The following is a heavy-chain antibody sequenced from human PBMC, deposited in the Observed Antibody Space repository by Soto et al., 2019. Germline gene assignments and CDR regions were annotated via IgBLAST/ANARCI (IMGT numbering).Heavy chain of an antibody. CDR3: ARDFDIAAATYGGMFDY. Sequence: VQLVESGGGVVQPGRSLRLSCAASGFTFSSYAMHWVRQAPGKGLEWVAVISYDGSNKYYADSVKGRFTISRDNSKNTLYLQMNSLRAEDTAVYYCARDFDIAAATYGGMFDYWGQGTLVTVSS. V-gene: IGHV3-30-3*01. CDR1: GFTFSSYA. CDR2: ISYDGSNK. D-gene: IGHD6-13*01. J-gene: IGHJ4*02.